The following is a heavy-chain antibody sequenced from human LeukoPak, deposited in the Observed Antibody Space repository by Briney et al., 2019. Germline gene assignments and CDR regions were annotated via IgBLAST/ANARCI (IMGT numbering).Heavy chain of an antibody. D-gene: IGHD3-10*01. V-gene: IGHV4-59*01. CDR2: IYYSGST. Sequence: SETLSLTCTVSGGSISTYYWSWIRQPPGKELEWIGYIYYSGSTSYNPSLKSRVTISVDTSKNHFSLKLTSVTAADTAVYYCARVWFGELLYQAFPDYWGQGTLVTVSS. CDR1: GGSISTYY. J-gene: IGHJ4*02. CDR3: ARVWFGELLYQAFPDY.